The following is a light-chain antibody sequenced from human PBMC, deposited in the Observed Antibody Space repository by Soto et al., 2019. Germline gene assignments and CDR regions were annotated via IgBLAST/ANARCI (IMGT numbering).Light chain of an antibody. CDR2: EGN. V-gene: IGLV2-23*01. CDR1: SSDVGSYNL. Sequence: QSVLTQPASVSGSPGQSITISCTGTSSDVGSYNLASWYQQHPGKAPKLVISEGNKRPSGVSNRFSGSKSGNTASLTISGLQAEDEADYYCCSYAGTFYVFGTGTKVTVL. J-gene: IGLJ1*01. CDR3: CSYAGTFYV.